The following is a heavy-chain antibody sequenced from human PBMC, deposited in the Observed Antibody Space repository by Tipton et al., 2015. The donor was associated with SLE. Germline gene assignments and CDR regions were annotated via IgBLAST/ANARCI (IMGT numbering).Heavy chain of an antibody. Sequence: TLSLTCTVSGGSISSYYWSWIRQPPGKGLEWIGYIYTSGSTNYNPSLKSRVTISVDTSKNQFSLKLSSVTAADTAVYYCARVIQPHYYGSSSGMDVWGQGTTVTVSS. V-gene: IGHV4-4*08. CDR1: GGSISSYY. CDR2: IYTSGST. J-gene: IGHJ6*02. CDR3: ARVIQPHYYGSSSGMDV. D-gene: IGHD3-22*01.